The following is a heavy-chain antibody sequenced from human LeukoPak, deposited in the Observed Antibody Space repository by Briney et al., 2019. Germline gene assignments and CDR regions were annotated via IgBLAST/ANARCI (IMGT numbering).Heavy chain of an antibody. V-gene: IGHV4-34*01. CDR2: INHSGST. J-gene: IGHJ6*02. Sequence: SETLSLTCAVYGGSFSGYYWSWIRQPPGKGLEWIGEINHSGSTNYNPSLKSRVTISADTSKNQFSLKLSSVTAADTAVYYCARTRSRYNSGYAPNYGMDVWGQGTTVTVSS. CDR3: ARTRSRYNSGYAPNYGMDV. D-gene: IGHD5-12*01. CDR1: GGSFSGYY.